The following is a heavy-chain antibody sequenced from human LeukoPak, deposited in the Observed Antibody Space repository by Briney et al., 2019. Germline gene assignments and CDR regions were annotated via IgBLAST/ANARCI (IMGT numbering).Heavy chain of an antibody. D-gene: IGHD2-15*01. CDR3: ARDGRSSYCSGGSCPHWFDP. CDR2: IYYSGST. J-gene: IGHJ5*02. V-gene: IGHV4-30-4*01. CDR1: GGSISSGDYY. Sequence: SETLSLTCTVSGGSISSGDYYWSWIRQPPGKGLEWIGYIYYSGSTYYNPSLKSRVTISVDTSKNQFSLKLSSVTAADTAVYCCARDGRSSYCSGGSCPHWFDPWGQGTLVTVSS.